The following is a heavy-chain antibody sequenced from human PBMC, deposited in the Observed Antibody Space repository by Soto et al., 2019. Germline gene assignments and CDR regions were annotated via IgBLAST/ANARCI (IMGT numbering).Heavy chain of an antibody. D-gene: IGHD2-15*01. CDR3: AKLVIGYCSGNTCDDY. J-gene: IGHJ4*02. CDR1: GFTFSYG. CDR2: ISYDSSNK. V-gene: IGHV3-30*18. Sequence: VQLLESGGGLIQPGGSLRLSCAASGFTFSYGIHWLRQAPGKGLEGVAYISYDSSNKFYGDSVKGRFTIPRDNSKNTQFLQMNSLRAEDTAVYYCAKLVIGYCSGNTCDDYWGQGTLVAVSS.